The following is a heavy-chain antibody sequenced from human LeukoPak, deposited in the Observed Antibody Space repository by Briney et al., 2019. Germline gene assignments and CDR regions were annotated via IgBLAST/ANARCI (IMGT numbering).Heavy chain of an antibody. CDR3: AKDRGFGELFDAFDI. J-gene: IGHJ3*02. CDR1: GFTFSSYS. CDR2: ISSSSSYI. D-gene: IGHD3-10*01. V-gene: IGHV3-21*01. Sequence: GGSLRLSCAASGFTFSSYSMNWVRQAPGKGLEWVSSISSSSSYIYYADSVKGRFTISRDNAKNSLYLQMNSLRAEDTAVYYCAKDRGFGELFDAFDIWGQGTMVTVSS.